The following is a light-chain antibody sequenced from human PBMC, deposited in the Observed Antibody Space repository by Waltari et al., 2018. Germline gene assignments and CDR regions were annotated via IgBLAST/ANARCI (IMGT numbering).Light chain of an antibody. CDR2: DAS. CDR1: QSISTY. Sequence: DIVLTQSPATLSLSPGERATLSCRASQSISTYLAWYQHKPGQSPRLVMYDASHRATGIPARFTGSGSGTDFTLTISSLEPEDFAVYYCQQRSNWPLTFGGGTKVEIK. CDR3: QQRSNWPLT. V-gene: IGKV3-11*01. J-gene: IGKJ4*01.